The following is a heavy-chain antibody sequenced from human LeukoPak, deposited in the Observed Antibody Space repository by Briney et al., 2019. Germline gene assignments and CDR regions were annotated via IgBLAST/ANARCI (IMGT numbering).Heavy chain of an antibody. J-gene: IGHJ4*02. V-gene: IGHV1-69*04. D-gene: IGHD2-15*01. CDR3: ARDRPRARYFDY. CDR1: GGTFSDYS. CDR2: IIPILNVP. Sequence: RASVKLSCKASGGTFSDYSISWVRQAPGQGLEWMGRIIPILNVPNYAQKFEGRVKITADKSTSTAYMELSSLKSQDTAVYFCARDRPRARYFDYWGQGTLVTVSS.